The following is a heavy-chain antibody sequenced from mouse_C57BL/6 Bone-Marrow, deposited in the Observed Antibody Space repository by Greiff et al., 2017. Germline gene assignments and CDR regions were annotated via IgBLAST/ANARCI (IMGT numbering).Heavy chain of an antibody. D-gene: IGHD4-1*02. V-gene: IGHV5-4*01. Sequence: EVHLVESGGGLVKPGGSLKLSCAASGFTFSSYAMSWVRQTPEKRLEWVATISDGGSYTYYPDNVKGRFTISRDNAKNNLYLQMSHLKSEDTAMYYCARATGKAWFAYWGQGTLVTVSA. CDR2: ISDGGSYT. CDR1: GFTFSSYA. CDR3: ARATGKAWFAY. J-gene: IGHJ3*01.